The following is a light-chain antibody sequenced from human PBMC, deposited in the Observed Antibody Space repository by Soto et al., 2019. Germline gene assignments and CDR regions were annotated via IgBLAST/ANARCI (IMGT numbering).Light chain of an antibody. CDR2: GAS. CDR1: QAISGR. J-gene: IGKJ1*01. CDR3: QQYDSYST. V-gene: IGKV1-5*01. Sequence: DIQMTQSPSSLPASIGETVTITWRASQAISGRLNWYQQTRGRVPKLLIYGASNLESGVPSRFSGSGFGTEFTLTINSLQPDDSATYYCQQYDSYSTFGQGTKVDIK.